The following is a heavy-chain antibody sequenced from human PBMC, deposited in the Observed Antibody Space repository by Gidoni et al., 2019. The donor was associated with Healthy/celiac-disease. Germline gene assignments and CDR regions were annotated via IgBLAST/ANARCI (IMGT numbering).Heavy chain of an antibody. CDR2: ISWNSGSI. CDR1: GFTFDDYA. Sequence: EVQLVESGGGLVQPGRSLRLSCAASGFTFDDYAMHWVRQAPGKGLEWVSGISWNSGSIGYADSVKGRFTIARDNAKNSLYLQMNSLRAEDTALYYCAKDRRRNYGVNAFDIWGQGTMVTVSS. D-gene: IGHD3-16*01. CDR3: AKDRRRNYGVNAFDI. J-gene: IGHJ3*02. V-gene: IGHV3-9*01.